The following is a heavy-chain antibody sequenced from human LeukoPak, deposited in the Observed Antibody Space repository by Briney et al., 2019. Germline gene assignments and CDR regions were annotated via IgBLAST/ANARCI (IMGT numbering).Heavy chain of an antibody. CDR1: GFTFSSYA. CDR3: ARVDSSSSFYY. D-gene: IGHD6-6*01. CDR2: ISGSGGST. V-gene: IGHV3-23*01. Sequence: GGSLRLSCAASGFTFSSYATSWVRQAPGKGLEWVSAISGSGGSTYYADSVKGRFTISRDNSKNTLYLQMNSLRAEDTAVYYCARVDSSSSFYYWGQGTLVTVSS. J-gene: IGHJ4*02.